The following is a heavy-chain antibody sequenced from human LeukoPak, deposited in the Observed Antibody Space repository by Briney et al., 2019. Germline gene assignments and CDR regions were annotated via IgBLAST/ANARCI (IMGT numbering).Heavy chain of an antibody. CDR3: AREGTHYGMDV. J-gene: IGHJ6*04. D-gene: IGHD1-7*01. CDR1: GFTFSSYG. V-gene: IGHV3-30*03. CDR2: ISYDGSNK. Sequence: GGSLRLSCAASGFTFSSYGMHWVRQAPGKGLEWVAVISYDGSNKYYADSVKGRFTISRDNSKNTLYLQMNSLRAEDTAVYYCAREGTHYGMDVWGKGTTVTVSS.